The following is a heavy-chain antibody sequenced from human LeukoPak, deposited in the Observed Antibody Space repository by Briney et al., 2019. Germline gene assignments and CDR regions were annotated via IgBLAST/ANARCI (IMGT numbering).Heavy chain of an antibody. V-gene: IGHV1-24*01. Sequence: RASVKVSCKVSGYIVAELSIHWVRQSPGKGLECMGGFDREDGETLYAQKFEGRVTMTEATPTNTVFMELSSLTADDTAVYFCARDLVGPPSGAFDLWGQGTMVTVSS. CDR3: ARDLVGPPSGAFDL. CDR1: GYIVAELS. D-gene: IGHD1-26*01. J-gene: IGHJ3*01. CDR2: FDREDGET.